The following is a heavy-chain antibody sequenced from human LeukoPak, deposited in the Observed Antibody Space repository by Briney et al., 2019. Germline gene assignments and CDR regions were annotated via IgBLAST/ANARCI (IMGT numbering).Heavy chain of an antibody. J-gene: IGHJ4*02. D-gene: IGHD3-3*01. Sequence: PGGSLRLSCAASGFTFSSYNMHWVRQAPGKGLEWVSSISSSSSHIYYADSAKGRFTISRDNAKNSLYLQTDRLRAEDTAVYWCARDYIAYDPLDYWGQGTLVTGSS. V-gene: IGHV3-21*01. CDR1: GFTFSSYN. CDR3: ARDYIAYDPLDY. CDR2: ISSSSSHI.